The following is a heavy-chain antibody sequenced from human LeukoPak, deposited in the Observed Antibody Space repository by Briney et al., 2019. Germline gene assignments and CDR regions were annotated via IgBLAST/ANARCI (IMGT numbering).Heavy chain of an antibody. V-gene: IGHV3-74*01. CDR1: GFTFSSYW. J-gene: IGHJ6*02. Sequence: GGSLRLSCAASGFTFSSYWMRWVRQAPGKGLVWVSRINSDGSSTSYADSVKGRFTISRDNAKNTLYLQMNSLRAEDTAVYYCAKNLYCGGGSCYPSALGMDVWGQGTTVTVSS. CDR3: AKNLYCGGGSCYPSALGMDV. CDR2: INSDGSST. D-gene: IGHD2-15*01.